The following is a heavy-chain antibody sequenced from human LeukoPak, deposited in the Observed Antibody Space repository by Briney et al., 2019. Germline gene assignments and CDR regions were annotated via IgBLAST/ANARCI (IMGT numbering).Heavy chain of an antibody. Sequence: SETLSLTCTVSGGSISSGGYYWSWIRQHPGKGLEWIGYIYYSGSTYYNPSLKSRVTISVDTSKNQFSLKLSSVTAPDTAMYYCARLATEGTFDYWGQGTLVTVSS. CDR2: IYYSGST. J-gene: IGHJ4*02. V-gene: IGHV4-31*03. CDR1: GGSISSGGYY. CDR3: ARLATEGTFDY. D-gene: IGHD1-1*01.